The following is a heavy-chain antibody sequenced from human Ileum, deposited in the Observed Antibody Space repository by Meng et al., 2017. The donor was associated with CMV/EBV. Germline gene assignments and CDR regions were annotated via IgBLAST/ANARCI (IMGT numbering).Heavy chain of an antibody. V-gene: IGHV3-74*01. D-gene: IGHD6-19*01. Sequence: EVQLVGSGGGLVQPGGSLRLSCAASGFTFSNYWVHWVRQVPGKGLLWVSYINTDGTTTNYADSVKGRFTISRDNAKNTVFLQMNSLRAEDTAVYYCVDAVAAHFEHWGQGTLVTVSS. J-gene: IGHJ4*02. CDR1: GFTFSNYW. CDR2: INTDGTTT. CDR3: VDAVAAHFEH.